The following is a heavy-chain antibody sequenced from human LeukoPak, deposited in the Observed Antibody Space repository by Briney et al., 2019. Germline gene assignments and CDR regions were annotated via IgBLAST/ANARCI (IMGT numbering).Heavy chain of an antibody. D-gene: IGHD3-3*01. CDR3: ARVRGGYDFWSGYYGRNWFDP. CDR1: GGSISSSSYY. J-gene: IGHJ5*02. V-gene: IGHV4-39*07. Sequence: SETLSLTCTVSGGSISSSSYYWGWIRQPPGKELEWIGSIYYSGSTYYNPSLKSRVTISVDTSKNQFSLKLSSVTAADTAVYYCARVRGGYDFWSGYYGRNWFDPWGQGTLVTVSS. CDR2: IYYSGST.